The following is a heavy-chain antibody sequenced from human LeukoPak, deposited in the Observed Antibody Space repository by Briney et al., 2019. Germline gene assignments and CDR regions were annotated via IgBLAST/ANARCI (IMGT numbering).Heavy chain of an antibody. J-gene: IGHJ4*02. CDR2: ISSSGSTI. V-gene: IGHV3-48*01. D-gene: IGHD6-6*01. CDR1: GFIFSSYS. Sequence: GGSLRLSCAASGFIFSSYSMNWVRQAPGKGLEWVSYISSSGSTIYYADSVKGRFTISRDNAKNSLYLQMNSLTAEDTAVYYCARESFAARWDWGQGTLVTVSS. CDR3: ARESFAARWD.